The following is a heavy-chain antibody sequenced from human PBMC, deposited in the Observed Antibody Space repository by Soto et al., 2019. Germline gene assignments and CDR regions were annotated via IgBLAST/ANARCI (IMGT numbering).Heavy chain of an antibody. J-gene: IGHJ5*02. CDR3: ARDEGIHDYGDYGGWFDL. CDR2: IWYDGSNK. D-gene: IGHD4-17*01. Sequence: QVQLVESGGGVVQPGRSLRLSCAASGFTFSSYGMHWVRQAPGKGLEWVAVIWYDGSNKYYADSVKGRFTISRDNSKNTLYLQMNSLRAEDTAVYYCARDEGIHDYGDYGGWFDLWGQGTLVTVSS. CDR1: GFTFSSYG. V-gene: IGHV3-33*01.